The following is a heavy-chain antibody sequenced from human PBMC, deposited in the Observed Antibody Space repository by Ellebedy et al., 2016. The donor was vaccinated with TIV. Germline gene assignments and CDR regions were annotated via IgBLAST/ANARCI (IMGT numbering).Heavy chain of an antibody. V-gene: IGHV3-23*01. Sequence: GESLKISCAASGFTFSSYAMSWVRQAPGQGLEWVSGINGNAVSTAYADSVKGRFTISRDNSKDTLFLQMNSLRAEDTAVYHCVRRAVDYWGQGTLVTVSS. CDR3: VRRAVDY. J-gene: IGHJ4*02. CDR1: GFTFSSYA. CDR2: INGNAVST.